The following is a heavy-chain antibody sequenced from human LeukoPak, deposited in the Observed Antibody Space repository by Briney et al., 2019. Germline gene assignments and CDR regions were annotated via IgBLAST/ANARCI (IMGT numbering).Heavy chain of an antibody. Sequence: PGGSLRLSCAASGFIFSSYGMHWVRQAPGKGLEWVAVISYDGSNKYYADSVKGRFTISRDNSKNTLYLQMNSLRTEDTAVYYCAKYADYGDYRDWFDPRGQGTLVTVSS. J-gene: IGHJ5*02. V-gene: IGHV3-30*18. CDR1: GFIFSSYG. CDR2: ISYDGSNK. CDR3: AKYADYGDYRDWFDP. D-gene: IGHD4-17*01.